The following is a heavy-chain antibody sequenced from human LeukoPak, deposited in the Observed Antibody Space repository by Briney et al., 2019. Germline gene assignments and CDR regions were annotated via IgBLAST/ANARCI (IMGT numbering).Heavy chain of an antibody. Sequence: SETLSLTCTVSGDSIRNHYWSWIRQPPGKGLECIGVIHYSGSTNYNPSVKSRVTISVDTPKNQFSLKLSSVTAADTAVYFCARVPLSGYCSGASCYFDYWGHGTLVTVSS. V-gene: IGHV4-59*11. CDR2: IHYSGST. J-gene: IGHJ4*01. CDR1: GDSIRNHY. CDR3: ARVPLSGYCSGASCYFDY. D-gene: IGHD2-15*01.